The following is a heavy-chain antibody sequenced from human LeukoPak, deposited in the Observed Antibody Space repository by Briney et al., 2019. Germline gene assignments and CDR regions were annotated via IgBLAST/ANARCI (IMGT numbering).Heavy chain of an antibody. CDR2: ISGSGSST. CDR1: GFTFSSYA. J-gene: IGHJ4*02. V-gene: IGHV3-23*01. D-gene: IGHD6-13*01. Sequence: PGGSLRLSCAASGFTFSSYAMSWVRQAPGKGLEWVSAISGSGSSTYYADSVKGRFTISRDNSKNTLYLQMNSLRAEDTAVYYCANSLRKTIAAAGTSNFDYWGQGTLVTVSS. CDR3: ANSLRKTIAAAGTSNFDY.